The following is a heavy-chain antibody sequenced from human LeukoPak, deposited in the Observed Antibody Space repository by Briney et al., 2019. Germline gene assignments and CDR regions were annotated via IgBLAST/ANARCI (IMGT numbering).Heavy chain of an antibody. CDR1: GGTFSSYA. J-gene: IGHJ4*02. CDR2: IIPILGIA. V-gene: IGHV1-69*04. Sequence: GASVKVSCKASGGTFSSYAISWVRQAPGQGLEWMGRIIPILGIANYAQKFQGRVTITADKSTSTAYMELSSLRSEDTAVYYCASEAGAHIVVVPAATNYFDYWGQGTLVTVSS. CDR3: ASEAGAHIVVVPAATNYFDY. D-gene: IGHD2-2*01.